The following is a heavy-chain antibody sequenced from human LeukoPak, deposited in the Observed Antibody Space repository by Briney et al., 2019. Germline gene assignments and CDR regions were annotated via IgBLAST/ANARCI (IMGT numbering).Heavy chain of an antibody. CDR3: ARDGYSSGWGPVHDY. CDR1: GYTFTSFG. CDR2: ISAYNGNT. D-gene: IGHD6-19*01. Sequence: GASVKVSCKASGYTFTSFGITWVRQAPGQGLEWMGWISAYNGNTNYAQKFQGRVTMTRDTSISTAYMELSRLRSDDTAVYYCARDGYSSGWGPVHDYWGQGTLVTVSS. J-gene: IGHJ4*02. V-gene: IGHV1-18*01.